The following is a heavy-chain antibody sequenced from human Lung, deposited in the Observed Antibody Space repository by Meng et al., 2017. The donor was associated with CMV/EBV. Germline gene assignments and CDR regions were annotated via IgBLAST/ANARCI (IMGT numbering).Heavy chain of an antibody. V-gene: IGHV1-69*05. CDR1: GDTFSNYA. CDR3: ATHDFLRGHWYFDL. J-gene: IGHJ2*01. Sequence: KDSGDTFSNYAISWVRQAPGQGLEWMGGIIPIFGTTNSAQKFQGRVTITTDESRSTAYMELSSLTSEDTAVYYCATHDFLRGHWYFDLWGRGTLVTVSS. CDR2: IIPIFGTT. D-gene: IGHD3/OR15-3a*01.